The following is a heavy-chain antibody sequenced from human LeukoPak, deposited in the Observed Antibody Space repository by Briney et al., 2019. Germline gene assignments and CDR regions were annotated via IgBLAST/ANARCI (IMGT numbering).Heavy chain of an antibody. D-gene: IGHD3-22*01. V-gene: IGHV3-30*04. CDR1: GFTFSSYA. Sequence: GGSLRLSCAASGFTFSSYATHWVRQAPGKGLEWVAVISYDGRNKYYADYVKGRFTISRDNSKNTLYLQMNSLRAEDTAVYYCARGGRDSSGYPFDYWGQGTLVTVSS. CDR3: ARGGRDSSGYPFDY. CDR2: ISYDGRNK. J-gene: IGHJ4*02.